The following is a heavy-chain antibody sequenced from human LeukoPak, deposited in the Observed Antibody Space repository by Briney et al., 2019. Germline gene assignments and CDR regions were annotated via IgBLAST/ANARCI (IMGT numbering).Heavy chain of an antibody. Sequence: GASVRVSCTASGYTFTSYDINWVRQATGQGVEWMGWMNPNSGDTGYPQKFQGRVTMTRNTSISTAYMKLSSLRSENTAVYYCARASHYYFSDYMDAWGKRTTVTVS. CDR3: ARASHYYFSDYMDA. J-gene: IGHJ6*03. V-gene: IGHV1-8*01. CDR1: GYTFTSYD. CDR2: MNPNSGDT.